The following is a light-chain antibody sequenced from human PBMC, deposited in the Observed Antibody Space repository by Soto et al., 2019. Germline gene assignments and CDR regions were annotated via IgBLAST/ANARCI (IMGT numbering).Light chain of an antibody. J-gene: IGKJ1*01. Sequence: EIVLTQSPGTLSLSPGERATLSCRASQSVSSSFLAWYQQKPGQAPRILIYGASNRATGIPDRFSGSGSGTDFPLTIRLLGPEDFAVYYCQQYVTSPWAFGQGTKL. CDR3: QQYVTSPWA. V-gene: IGKV3-20*01. CDR1: QSVSSSF. CDR2: GAS.